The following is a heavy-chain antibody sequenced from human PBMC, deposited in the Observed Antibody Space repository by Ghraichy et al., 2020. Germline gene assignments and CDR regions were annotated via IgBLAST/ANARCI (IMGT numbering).Heavy chain of an antibody. J-gene: IGHJ4*02. Sequence: SLTCAVDDGSFSGLYWTWIRHSPGKGLEWVGEVTHRGTSEYNPSLRGRVIISADASKRQFSLRLDSVTATDSGIYYCARGFFTKYFDVWGQGTQVTVSS. D-gene: IGHD2-8*01. V-gene: IGHV4-34*01. CDR2: VTHRGTS. CDR1: DGSFSGLY. CDR3: ARGFFTKYFDV.